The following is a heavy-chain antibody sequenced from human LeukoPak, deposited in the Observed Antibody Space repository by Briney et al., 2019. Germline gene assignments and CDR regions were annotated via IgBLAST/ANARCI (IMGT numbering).Heavy chain of an antibody. CDR2: ISAYNGNT. CDR1: GYTFTSYG. J-gene: IGHJ5*02. Sequence: ASVKVPCKASGYTFTSYGISWVRQAPGQGLEWMGWISAYNGNTNYAQKLQGRVTMTPDTSTSTAYMELRSLRSDDTAVYYCARIPSCKSSGGSCYVQVHWFDPWGQGTLVTVSS. CDR3: ARIPSCKSSGGSCYVQVHWFDP. D-gene: IGHD2-15*01. V-gene: IGHV1-18*01.